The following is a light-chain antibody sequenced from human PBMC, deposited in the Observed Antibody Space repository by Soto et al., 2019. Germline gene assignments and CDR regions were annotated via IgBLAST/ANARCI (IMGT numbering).Light chain of an antibody. V-gene: IGLV2-23*01. CDR1: SSDVGSYNL. J-gene: IGLJ3*02. CDR2: EGS. CDR3: CSYATSRTLV. Sequence: QSALTQTASVSASPGQSLTISCSGTSSDVGSYNLVSWYQHYPGKAPKLIIYEGSRRPSGVSDRFSGSKSGNTASLTISGLQAEDEADYYCCSYATSRTLVFGGGTKVTVL.